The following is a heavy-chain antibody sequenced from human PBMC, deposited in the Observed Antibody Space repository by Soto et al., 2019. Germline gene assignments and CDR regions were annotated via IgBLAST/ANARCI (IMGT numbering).Heavy chain of an antibody. D-gene: IGHD3-22*01. CDR3: AVLYPYESRCYHLNY. CDR2: IYYLGNT. Sequence: QLQLQESGPGLAKPSETLSLTCTVSGGSISSSSSYWGWIRQPPGKGLEWVGSIYYLGNTYYTPTVRSRVSLSVDTSKNHFSPRLCSVTAADTAVFYCAVLYPYESRCYHLNYWGQGALVTVSS. J-gene: IGHJ4*02. V-gene: IGHV4-39*02. CDR1: GGSISSSSSY.